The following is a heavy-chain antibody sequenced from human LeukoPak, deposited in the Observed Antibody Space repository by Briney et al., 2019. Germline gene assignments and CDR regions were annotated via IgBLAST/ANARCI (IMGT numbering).Heavy chain of an antibody. D-gene: IGHD6-19*01. Sequence: SETLSLTCTVSGGSISSYYWSWILQPPGKGLEWIGYIYYSGSTNYNPSLKSRVTISVDTSKNQFSLKLSSVTAADTAVYYCARGWIYSSGWSRGYYFDYWGQGTLVTVSS. V-gene: IGHV4-59*01. J-gene: IGHJ4*02. CDR1: GGSISSYY. CDR2: IYYSGST. CDR3: ARGWIYSSGWSRGYYFDY.